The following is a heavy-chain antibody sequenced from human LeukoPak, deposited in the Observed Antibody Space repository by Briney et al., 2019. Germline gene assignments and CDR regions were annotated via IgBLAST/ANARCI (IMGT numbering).Heavy chain of an antibody. CDR3: ASPGWSDALDM. J-gene: IGHJ3*02. CDR2: ISSDGTST. D-gene: IGHD2-15*01. V-gene: IGHV3-74*01. CDR1: GFTFRSYG. Sequence: PGGSLRLPCAASGFTFRSYGMHWVRRAPGKGLVWVSRISSDGTSTTYADSVKGRFTISRDNAKNTLYLQLDSLRAEDTAIYYCASPGWSDALDMWGQGTRVTVSS.